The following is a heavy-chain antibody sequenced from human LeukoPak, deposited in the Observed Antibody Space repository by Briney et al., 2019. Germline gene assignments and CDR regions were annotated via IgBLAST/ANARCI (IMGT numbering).Heavy chain of an antibody. CDR3: ARGGYYDSSGYYYVSY. CDR1: GFALDDYG. D-gene: IGHD3-22*01. Sequence: GGSLRLSCAASGFALDDYGMSWVRQAPGKGLEWVSGINWNGGSTGYADSVKGRFTISRDNAKNSLYLQTNSLRAEDTALYYCARGGYYDSSGYYYVSYWGQGTLVTVSS. CDR2: INWNGGST. J-gene: IGHJ4*02. V-gene: IGHV3-20*04.